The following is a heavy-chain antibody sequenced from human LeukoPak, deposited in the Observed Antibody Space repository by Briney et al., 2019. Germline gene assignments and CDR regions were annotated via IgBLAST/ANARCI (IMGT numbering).Heavy chain of an antibody. Sequence: GGSLRLSCAASGFTFSSYAMSWVRQAPGKGLEWVSAISGSGGSTYYADSVKGRFTISRDNSKNTLYLQMNSLRAEDTAVYYCAKDPHAYYYDSSGSTDCWGQGPLVTVSS. CDR2: ISGSGGST. CDR1: GFTFSSYA. V-gene: IGHV3-23*01. D-gene: IGHD3-22*01. CDR3: AKDPHAYYYDSSGSTDC. J-gene: IGHJ4*02.